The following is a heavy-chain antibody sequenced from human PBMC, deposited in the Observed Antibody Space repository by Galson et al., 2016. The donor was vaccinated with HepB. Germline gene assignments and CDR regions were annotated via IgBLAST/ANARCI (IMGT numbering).Heavy chain of an antibody. Sequence: PGKGLEWVGRITSKTDGGTTDYAAPVKGRFTISRDDSKNTLYLQMNSLKTEDTALYYCTTGPVVVAAPGDYWGQGTLVTVSS. CDR3: TTGPVVVAAPGDY. J-gene: IGHJ4*02. CDR2: ITSKTDGGTT. D-gene: IGHD2-15*01. V-gene: IGHV3-15*01.